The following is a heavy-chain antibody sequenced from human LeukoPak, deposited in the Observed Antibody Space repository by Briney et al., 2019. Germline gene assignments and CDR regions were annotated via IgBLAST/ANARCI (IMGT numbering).Heavy chain of an antibody. CDR2: IYDSGST. Sequence: SETLSLTCTVSGGSIRSSYYYWGWIRQPPGKGLEWIGSIYDSGSTYYNPSLKSRVTISVDTSKNQFSLKLNSVTAADTAVYYCARDDALIAAKTTWGQGTLVTVSS. CDR1: GGSIRSSYYY. V-gene: IGHV4-39*02. J-gene: IGHJ5*02. D-gene: IGHD3-22*01. CDR3: ARDDALIAAKTT.